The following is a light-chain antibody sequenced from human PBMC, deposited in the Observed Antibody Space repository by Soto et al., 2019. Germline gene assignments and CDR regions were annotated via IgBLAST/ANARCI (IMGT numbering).Light chain of an antibody. CDR1: SSNIGNNY. CDR2: DNN. Sequence: QSVLTQPPSVSAAPGQKVTISCSGSSSNIGNNYVSWYQQLPGTAPKLLIYDNNKRPSGIPDRFSGSKSGTSATLGITGLQTGDDADYYCGTWDSRLSGGVFGGGTKLTVL. CDR3: GTWDSRLSGGV. J-gene: IGLJ2*01. V-gene: IGLV1-51*01.